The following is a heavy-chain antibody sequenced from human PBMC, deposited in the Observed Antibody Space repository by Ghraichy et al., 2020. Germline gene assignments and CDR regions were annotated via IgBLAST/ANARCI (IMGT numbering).Heavy chain of an antibody. D-gene: IGHD3-10*01. CDR3: ARDWSGVRGEFDY. CDR1: GGSISSGGYY. CDR2: IYYSGST. Sequence: SLNISCTVSGGSISSGGYYWSWIRQHPGKGLEWIGYIYYSGSTYYNPSLKSRVTISVDTSKNQFSLKLSSVTAADTAVYYCARDWSGVRGEFDYWGQGTLVTVSS. J-gene: IGHJ4*02. V-gene: IGHV4-31*03.